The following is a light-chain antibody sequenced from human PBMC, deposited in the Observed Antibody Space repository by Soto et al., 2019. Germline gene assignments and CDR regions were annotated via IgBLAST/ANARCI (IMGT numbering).Light chain of an antibody. Sequence: QSVLTQPASVSGSPGQSIAISCTGSSSDVGGYNFVSWYQQHSAKAPKLMISDVNNRPSGVSDRFSGSRSGNTTSLTISGLQAEDEADYFCSSYTSSSTYVFGTGTKLTVL. CDR2: DVN. CDR3: SSYTSSSTYV. V-gene: IGLV2-14*03. CDR1: SSDVGGYNF. J-gene: IGLJ1*01.